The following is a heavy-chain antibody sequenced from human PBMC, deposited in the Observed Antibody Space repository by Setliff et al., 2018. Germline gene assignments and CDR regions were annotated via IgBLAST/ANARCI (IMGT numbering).Heavy chain of an antibody. CDR3: ARASSGWYSAYYYYMDV. V-gene: IGHV4-4*02. CDR2: IYHTGST. CDR1: GGCISSSNW. D-gene: IGHD6-19*01. J-gene: IGHJ6*03. Sequence: SETLSLTCAVSGGCISSSNWWSWVRQPPGKGLEWIGEIYHTGSTNYNPSLKSRLTISVDKSKNQFSLKLSSVTAADTAVYYCARASSGWYSAYYYYMDVWGKGTTVTVS.